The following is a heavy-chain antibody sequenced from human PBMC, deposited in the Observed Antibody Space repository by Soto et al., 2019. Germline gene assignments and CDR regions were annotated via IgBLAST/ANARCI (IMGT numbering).Heavy chain of an antibody. CDR2: IIPIFGTA. J-gene: IGHJ6*01. V-gene: IGHV1-69*13. D-gene: IGHD2-2*01. CDR1: VGTISSYA. Sequence: SSVKVSCKTSVGTISSYAISWVRQAPGQGLEWMGGIIPIFGTANYAQKFQGRVTITADESTSTAYMELSSLRSEDTAVYYCARFMVAAAMGHYYYGMDVWGKGSTVTVSS. CDR3: ARFMVAAAMGHYYYGMDV.